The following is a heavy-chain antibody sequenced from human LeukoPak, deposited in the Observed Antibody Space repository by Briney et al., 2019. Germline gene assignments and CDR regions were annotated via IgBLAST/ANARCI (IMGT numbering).Heavy chain of an antibody. V-gene: IGHV3-48*03. D-gene: IGHD3-10*01. Sequence: GGSLRLSCAASGFTSSSYEMNWVRQAPGKGLERVSYISSSGSTIYYADSVRGRFTVSRDNAKNSLYLQMNSLRAEDTAVYYCARAFFYGSGSYSVSYFDYWGQGTLVTVSS. CDR3: ARAFFYGSGSYSVSYFDY. J-gene: IGHJ4*02. CDR1: GFTSSSYE. CDR2: ISSSGSTI.